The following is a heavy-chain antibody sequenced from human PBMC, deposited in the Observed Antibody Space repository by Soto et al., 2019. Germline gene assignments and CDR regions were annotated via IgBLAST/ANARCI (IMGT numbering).Heavy chain of an antibody. D-gene: IGHD6-19*01. CDR2: IYYSGST. CDR3: ARLEYSSGWYRFGY. Sequence: QVQLQESGPGLVKPSETLSLTCTVSGGSISSYCWSWIRQPPGKGLEWIGYIYYSGSTNYNPSLKSRVTISVDTSKNQFSLKLSSVTAADTAVYYCARLEYSSGWYRFGYWGQGTLVTVSS. J-gene: IGHJ4*02. V-gene: IGHV4-59*01. CDR1: GGSISSYC.